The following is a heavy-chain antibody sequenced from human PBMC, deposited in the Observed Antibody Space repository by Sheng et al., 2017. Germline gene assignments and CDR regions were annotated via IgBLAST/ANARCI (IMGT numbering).Heavy chain of an antibody. CDR3: ARKRTHKRGGYYYGMDV. J-gene: IGHJ6*02. CDR1: GGSFSGYY. CDR2: INHSGST. V-gene: IGHV4-34*01. D-gene: IGHD3-16*01. Sequence: QVQLQQWGAGLLKPSETLSLTCAVYGGSFSGYYWSWIRQPPGKGLEWIGEINHSGSTNYNPSLKSRVTISVDTSKNQFSLKLSSVTAADTAVYYCARKRTHKRGGYYYGMDVWGQGTTVTVSS.